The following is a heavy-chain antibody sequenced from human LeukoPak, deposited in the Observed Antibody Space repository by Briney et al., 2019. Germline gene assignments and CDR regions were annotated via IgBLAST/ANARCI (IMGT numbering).Heavy chain of an antibody. D-gene: IGHD3-22*01. J-gene: IGHJ3*02. V-gene: IGHV4-30-2*01. Sequence: SQTLSLTCAVSGGSISSGGYSWSWIRQPPGKGLEWIGYTYHSGSTYYNPSLKSRVTISVDRSKNQFSLKLSSVTAADTAVYYCARGQGSSWYNTYYYDSSGPNDAFDIWGQGTMVTVSS. CDR1: GGSISSGGYS. CDR3: ARGQGSSWYNTYYYDSSGPNDAFDI. CDR2: TYHSGST.